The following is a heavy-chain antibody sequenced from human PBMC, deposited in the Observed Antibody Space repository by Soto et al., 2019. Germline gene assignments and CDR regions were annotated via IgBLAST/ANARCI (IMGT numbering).Heavy chain of an antibody. CDR3: ARISQGTYCRGGNCYSDY. J-gene: IGHJ4*02. V-gene: IGHV3-74*01. D-gene: IGHD2-15*01. Sequence: EVQLVESGGDLVQPGGSLRLSCAASGFTFSSYWMHWVRQDPEKGLVWVSRINGDGISTSYADSVKGRFTISRDNAKDKLYLNMNSLGAEDTAVYYCARISQGTYCRGGNCYSDYWGQGTLVTVSS. CDR1: GFTFSSYW. CDR2: INGDGIST.